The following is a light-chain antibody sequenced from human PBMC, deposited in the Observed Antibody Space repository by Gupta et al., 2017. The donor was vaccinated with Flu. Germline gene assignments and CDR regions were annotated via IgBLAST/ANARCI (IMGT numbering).Light chain of an antibody. CDR3: VTWEDNMNGV. V-gene: IGLV1-44*01. J-gene: IGLJ3*02. Sequence: GTPGQRVTISCSGSSSNIGSHTVNWYQQLPGTAPKLLIYSNNQRPSGVRDRFFGSKSGTAAFLAIRGREGEEEADYYCVTWEDNMNGVFGGGTKLTVL. CDR2: SNN. CDR1: SSNIGSHT.